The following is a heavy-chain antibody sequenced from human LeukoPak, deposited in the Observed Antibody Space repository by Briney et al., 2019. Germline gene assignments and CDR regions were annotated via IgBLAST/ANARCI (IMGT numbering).Heavy chain of an antibody. J-gene: IGHJ6*03. V-gene: IGHV1-69*01. Sequence: GASVKVSCKASGGTFSSYAISWVRQAPGQGLEWMGGIIPIFGTANYAQKFQGRVTITADESTSTAYMELNSLRSEDTAVYYCARAPYCGGDCYSPAFNYYYYMDVWGKGTTVTVSS. CDR1: GGTFSSYA. CDR2: IIPIFGTA. D-gene: IGHD2-21*01. CDR3: ARAPYCGGDCYSPAFNYYYYMDV.